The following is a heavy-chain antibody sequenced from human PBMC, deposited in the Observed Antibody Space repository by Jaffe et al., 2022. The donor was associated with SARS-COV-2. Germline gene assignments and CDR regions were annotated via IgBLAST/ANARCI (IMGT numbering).Heavy chain of an antibody. D-gene: IGHD6-13*01. CDR1: GFTFSSYA. CDR3: ARGPSSWYFQDFDY. CDR2: ISYDGSNK. J-gene: IGHJ4*02. Sequence: QVQLVESGGGVVQPGRSLRLSCAASGFTFSSYAMHWVRQAPGKGLEWVAVISYDGSNKYYADSVKGRFTISRDNSKNTLYLQMNSLRAEDTAVYYCARGPSSWYFQDFDYWGQGTLVTVSS. V-gene: IGHV3-30-3*01.